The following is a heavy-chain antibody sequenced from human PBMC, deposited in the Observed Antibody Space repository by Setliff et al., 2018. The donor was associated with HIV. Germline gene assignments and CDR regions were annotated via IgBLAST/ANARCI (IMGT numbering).Heavy chain of an antibody. CDR1: GGSISSYY. V-gene: IGHV4-4*08. D-gene: IGHD3-10*01. Sequence: PSEPLSLTCTVSGGSISSYYWSWIRQPPGKGLEWIGYIYPIGSPDFPSGNTVYNPSFRSRVTLSLDTSKNQFSLKLTSVTAADAAVYYCTGAYNSGSNRFDYWDQGTPVTVSA. J-gene: IGHJ4*02. CDR3: TGAYNSGSNRFDY. CDR2: IYPIGSPDFPSGNT.